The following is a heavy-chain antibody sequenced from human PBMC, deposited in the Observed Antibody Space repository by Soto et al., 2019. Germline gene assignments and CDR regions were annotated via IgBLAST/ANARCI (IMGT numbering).Heavy chain of an antibody. CDR3: ARDSSWPYHHYLLAV. J-gene: IGHJ6*02. CDR2: ISGSGGTT. D-gene: IGHD6-13*01. V-gene: IGHV3-23*01. Sequence: GGSLRLSCAASGFIFSSYAMNWVRQAPGKGLEWVSAISGSGGTTYYADSVKGRFTFSRDNSKNTLYLQMNSLRAEDTAVYYCARDSSWPYHHYLLAVWGQGTTVTVSS. CDR1: GFIFSSYA.